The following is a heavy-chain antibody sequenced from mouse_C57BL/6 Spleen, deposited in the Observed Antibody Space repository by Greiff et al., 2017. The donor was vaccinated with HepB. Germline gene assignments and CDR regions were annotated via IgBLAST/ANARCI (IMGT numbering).Heavy chain of an antibody. Sequence: EVHLVESGGGLVKPGGSLKLSCAASGFTFSSYAMSWVRQTPEKRLEWVATISDGGSYTYYTDNVKGRFTISRDNAKNNLYLQMSHLKSEDTAMYYCARGSNWDAMDYWGQGTSVTVSS. CDR1: GFTFSSYA. D-gene: IGHD4-1*01. CDR3: ARGSNWDAMDY. V-gene: IGHV5-4*01. CDR2: ISDGGSYT. J-gene: IGHJ4*01.